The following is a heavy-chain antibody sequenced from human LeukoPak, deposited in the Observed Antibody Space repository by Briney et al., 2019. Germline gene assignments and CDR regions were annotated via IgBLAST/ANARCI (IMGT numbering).Heavy chain of an antibody. Sequence: PGGSLRLSCAASGFSFDVYAMSWVPQAPEKGLDWVGFIRSKVYVGTKEFAASVKGRFTISRDDSKSIAYLQMNSLETEDTAVYYCTRGRVTMVRGLPPRRMYYFDYWGQGTLVTVSS. CDR2: IRSKVYVGTK. V-gene: IGHV3-49*04. CDR1: GFSFDVYA. CDR3: TRGRVTMVRGLPPRRMYYFDY. J-gene: IGHJ4*02. D-gene: IGHD3-10*01.